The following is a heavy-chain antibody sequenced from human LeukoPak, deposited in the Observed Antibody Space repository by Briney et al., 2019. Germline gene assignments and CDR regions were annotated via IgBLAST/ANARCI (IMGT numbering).Heavy chain of an antibody. CDR2: INPNSGGT. Sequence: ASVKVSCKASGYTFTGYYMHWVRQAPGQGLEWMGWINPNSGGTNYAQKFQGRVTMTRDTSISTAYMELSRLRSDDTAVYYCARVGTDIRDDILTGYYDWGQGTLVTVSS. J-gene: IGHJ4*02. CDR3: ARVGTDIRDDILTGYYD. CDR1: GYTFTGYY. D-gene: IGHD3-9*01. V-gene: IGHV1-2*02.